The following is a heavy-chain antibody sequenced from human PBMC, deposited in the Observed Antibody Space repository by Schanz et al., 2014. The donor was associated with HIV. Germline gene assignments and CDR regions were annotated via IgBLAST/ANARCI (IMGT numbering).Heavy chain of an antibody. CDR1: GFTFGNYA. D-gene: IGHD1-26*01. CDR3: AKDMGSGSYETFDI. Sequence: EVQLVESGGGLVQPGRSLRLSCAGSGFTFGNYAMHWVRQAPGKGLEWVSGISWSSGNIGYADSVKGRFTISRDNAKNSLYLQMNSLRAEDTALYYCAKDMGSGSYETFDIWGQGTMVTVSS. V-gene: IGHV3-9*01. J-gene: IGHJ3*02. CDR2: ISWSSGNI.